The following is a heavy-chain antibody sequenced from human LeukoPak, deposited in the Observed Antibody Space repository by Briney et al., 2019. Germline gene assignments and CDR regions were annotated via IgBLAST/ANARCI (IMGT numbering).Heavy chain of an antibody. V-gene: IGHV4-61*02. CDR2: INTSGST. J-gene: IGHJ4*02. Sequence: TSETLSLTCTVSGGSISSGSYYWSWIRQPAGKGLEWIGRINTSGSTNYNPSLKSRVTMSVDTSKNQFSLKLRSVTAADTAVYYCARDPGSSWTVRPFDYRGQGTLVTVSS. D-gene: IGHD6-13*01. CDR3: ARDPGSSWTVRPFDY. CDR1: GGSISSGSYY.